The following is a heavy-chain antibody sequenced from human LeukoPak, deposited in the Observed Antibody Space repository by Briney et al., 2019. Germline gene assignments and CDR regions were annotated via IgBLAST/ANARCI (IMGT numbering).Heavy chain of an antibody. Sequence: SETLSLTCTVSGGSISSSSYYWGWIRQPPGKGLEWIGYIYYSGSTNYNPSLESRVTMSVDTSKNQFSLKLSSVTAADTAVYYCARVRVVHFNYYMDVWGKGTTVTVSS. CDR3: ARVRVVHFNYYMDV. CDR2: IYYSGST. V-gene: IGHV4-61*05. CDR1: GGSISSSSYY. D-gene: IGHD2-15*01. J-gene: IGHJ6*03.